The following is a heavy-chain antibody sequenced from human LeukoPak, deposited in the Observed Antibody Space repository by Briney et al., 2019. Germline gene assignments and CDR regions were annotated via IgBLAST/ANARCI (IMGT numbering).Heavy chain of an antibody. Sequence: ASVKVSCKASGYTFTSYGISWVRQAPGQGLEWMGWISAYNGNTNYAQKLQGRVTMTTDISTSTAYMELRSLRSDDTAVYYCARVVVVPAASSFDYWGQGTLVTVSS. D-gene: IGHD2-2*01. CDR3: ARVVVVPAASSFDY. V-gene: IGHV1-18*04. J-gene: IGHJ4*02. CDR2: ISAYNGNT. CDR1: GYTFTSYG.